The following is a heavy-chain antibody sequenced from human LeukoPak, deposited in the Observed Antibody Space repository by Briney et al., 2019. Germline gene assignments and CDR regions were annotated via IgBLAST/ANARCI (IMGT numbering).Heavy chain of an antibody. D-gene: IGHD3-10*01. CDR3: ASFNYYGSGSYLQYYFDY. CDR2: IYHSGST. V-gene: IGHV4-4*02. CDR1: GGSISSSNW. J-gene: IGHJ4*02. Sequence: SGTLSLTCAVSGGSISSSNWWSWVRQPPGKGLEWIGEIYHSGSTNYNPSLKSRVTISVDTSKNQFSLKLSSVTAADTAVYYCASFNYYGSGSYLQYYFDYWGQGTLATVSS.